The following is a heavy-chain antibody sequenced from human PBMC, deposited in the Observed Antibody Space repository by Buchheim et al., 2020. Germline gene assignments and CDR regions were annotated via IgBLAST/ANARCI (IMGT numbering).Heavy chain of an antibody. V-gene: IGHV4-59*12. J-gene: IGHJ4*02. D-gene: IGHD6-19*01. CDR3: ARDSSGWGDYYFDY. CDR2: ISYSGST. Sequence: QVQLRESGPGLVKPSETLSLTCTVSNDSITSYYWSWIRQPPGKGLEWIGYISYSGSTNYNPSLKSRVTMSVDTSKNQFSLKLSSVTAADTAVYYCARDSSGWGDYYFDYWGQGTL. CDR1: NDSITSYY.